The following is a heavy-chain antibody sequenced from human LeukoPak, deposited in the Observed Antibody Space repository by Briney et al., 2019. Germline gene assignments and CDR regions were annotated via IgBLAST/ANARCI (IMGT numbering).Heavy chain of an antibody. CDR3: AKVKVGFGEMAYFDY. CDR2: INAGNGNT. Sequence: GASVKVSCKASGYTFTSYAMHWVRQAPGQRLEWMGWINAGNGNTKYSQKFQGRVTITRDTSASTAYMELSSLRSEDTAVYYRAKVKVGFGEMAYFDYWGREPWSPSPQ. CDR1: GYTFTSYA. D-gene: IGHD3-10*01. J-gene: IGHJ4*02. V-gene: IGHV1-3*01.